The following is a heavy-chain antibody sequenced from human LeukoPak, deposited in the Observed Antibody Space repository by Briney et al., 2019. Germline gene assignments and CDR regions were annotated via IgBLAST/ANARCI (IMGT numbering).Heavy chain of an antibody. CDR1: GYTFTGYY. V-gene: IGHV1-2*02. CDR2: INPNSDGT. D-gene: IGHD6-13*01. CDR3: ARAGLAAAGAYNWFDP. J-gene: IGHJ5*02. Sequence: ASVRVSCKASGYTFTGYYMHWVRQAPGQGLEWMGWINPNSDGTNYAQKFQGKVTMTRDTSISTAYMELSRLRSDDTAVYYCARAGLAAAGAYNWFDPWGQGTLVTVSS.